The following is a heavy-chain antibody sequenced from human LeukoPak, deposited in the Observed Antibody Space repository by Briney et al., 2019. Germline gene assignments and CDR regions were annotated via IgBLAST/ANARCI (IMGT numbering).Heavy chain of an antibody. J-gene: IGHJ4*02. CDR1: GGSLSSGGYY. CDR2: VYYSGST. CDR3: ARGMSGTEFDFDC. V-gene: IGHV4-31*03. Sequence: SQTLSLTCTVSGGSLSSGGYYWSWLRPHPGRGLEWIGCVYYSGSTLYNPSLKSRLTISVDTSKNQFSLKLTSVTVADTAVYYCARGMSGTEFDFDCWGQGTLVTVSS. D-gene: IGHD1-26*01.